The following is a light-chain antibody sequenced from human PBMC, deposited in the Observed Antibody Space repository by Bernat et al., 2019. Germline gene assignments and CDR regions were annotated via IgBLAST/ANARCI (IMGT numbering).Light chain of an antibody. CDR2: YVS. J-gene: IGLJ3*02. CDR3: SSYTSSRTWL. CDR1: SSDVGGYHY. Sequence: QSALTQPASVSGSPGQSIAISCTGTSSDVGGYHYVSWNQQHPGRAPKLIIYYVSNRPSGVSNRFSGSKSGNTASLTISGLQAEDEAHYYCSSYTSSRTWLFGGGTKLTVL. V-gene: IGLV2-14*03.